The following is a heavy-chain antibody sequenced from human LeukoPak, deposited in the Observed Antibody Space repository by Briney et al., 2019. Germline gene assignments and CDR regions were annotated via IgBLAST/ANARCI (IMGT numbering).Heavy chain of an antibody. J-gene: IGHJ5*02. V-gene: IGHV4-38-2*02. CDR2: IYHSGST. CDR3: ARDEEEYSSSSGGVGWFDP. CDR1: GYSISSGYY. Sequence: SETLSLTCTVSGYSISSGYYWGWVRQPPGKGLEWIGSIYHSGSTYYNPSLKSRVTISVDTSKNQFPLKLSSVTAADTAVYYCARDEEEYSSSSGGVGWFDPWGQGTLVTVSS. D-gene: IGHD6-6*01.